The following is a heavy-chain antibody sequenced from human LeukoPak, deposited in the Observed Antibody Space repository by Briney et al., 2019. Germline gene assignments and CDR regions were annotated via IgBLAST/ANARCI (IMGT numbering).Heavy chain of an antibody. D-gene: IGHD3-22*01. CDR2: IYYSGST. CDR1: GGSISSSSYY. J-gene: IGHJ4*02. V-gene: IGHV4-39*07. CDR3: ARDQYGYYYDSSGPN. Sequence: SETLSLTCTVSGGSISSSSYYWGWIRQPPGKGLEWIGSIYYSGSTYYNPSLKSRVTISVDTSKNQFSLKLSSVTAADTAVYYCARDQYGYYYDSSGPNWGQGTLVTVSS.